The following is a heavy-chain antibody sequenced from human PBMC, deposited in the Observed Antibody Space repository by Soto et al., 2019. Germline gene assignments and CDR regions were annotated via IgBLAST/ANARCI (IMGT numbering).Heavy chain of an antibody. V-gene: IGHV4-39*01. Sequence: PSETLSLTCTVSGGSVSSGNYYRAWIRQPPGKGLEWIGSIHYTGSTYYNPSLKSRVTISVDTSKNQFSLKLTSVSAADTAVYYCARRECSGGTCSFDPWGQGTLVTVSS. CDR2: IHYTGST. D-gene: IGHD2-15*01. CDR1: GGSVSSGNYY. J-gene: IGHJ5*02. CDR3: ARRECSGGTCSFDP.